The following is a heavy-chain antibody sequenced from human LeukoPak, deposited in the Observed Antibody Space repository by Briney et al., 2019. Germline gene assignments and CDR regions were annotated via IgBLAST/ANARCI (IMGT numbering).Heavy chain of an antibody. D-gene: IGHD1-26*01. CDR3: ARITPAGGSYSFDY. CDR1: GFSLSTSGMR. J-gene: IGHJ4*02. Sequence: SGPTLVNPTQTLTLTCTFSGFSLSTSGMRVSWIRQPPGKALEWLARIDWDDDKLYSTSLKTRLTISKDTSKNQVVLTMTNMDPVDTATYYCARITPAGGSYSFDYWGQGTLVTVSS. V-gene: IGHV2-70*04. CDR2: IDWDDDK.